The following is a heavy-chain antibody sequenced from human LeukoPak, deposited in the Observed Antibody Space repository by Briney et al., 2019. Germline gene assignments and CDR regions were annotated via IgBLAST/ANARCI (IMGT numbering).Heavy chain of an antibody. CDR1: GFTFSSYE. V-gene: IGHV3-48*03. CDR2: ISSSGSAI. Sequence: GESLRLSCAASGFTFSSYEMNWVRQAPGKGLEWVSYISSSGSAIYYADSVKGRFTISRDNAKNSLNLQMNSLRAEDTAVYYCARVKGSGCYEVDYWGQGTLVTVSS. D-gene: IGHD6-19*01. CDR3: ARVKGSGCYEVDY. J-gene: IGHJ4*02.